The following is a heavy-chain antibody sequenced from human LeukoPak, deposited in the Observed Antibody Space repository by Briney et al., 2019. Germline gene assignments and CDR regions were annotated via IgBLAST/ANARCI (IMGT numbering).Heavy chain of an antibody. V-gene: IGHV3-23*01. J-gene: IGHJ2*01. Sequence: GGSLRLSCAASGFTFSSYAMSWVRQAPGKGLEWVSAISGSGGSTYYADSVEGRFTISRDNSKNTLYLQMNTLRAEDTAVYYCAKVGSGSYYWYFDLLGRGTLVTVSS. D-gene: IGHD1-26*01. CDR1: GFTFSSYA. CDR3: AKVGSGSYYWYFDL. CDR2: ISGSGGST.